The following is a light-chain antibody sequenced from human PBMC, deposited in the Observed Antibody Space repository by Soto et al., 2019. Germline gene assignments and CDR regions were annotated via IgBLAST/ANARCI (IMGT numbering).Light chain of an antibody. J-gene: IGKJ4*01. V-gene: IGKV1-16*01. CDR2: AAS. CDR3: QQYFQDPLT. CDR1: QGIQNY. Sequence: DIQMTQSPSSLSASVGDRVTMTCRASQGIQNYLAWFQQKPGTAPKSLIFAASSLQSGVPSRFGGSGSGTEFILTISSLQPEDFATYYCQQYFQDPLTFGGGTRVEI.